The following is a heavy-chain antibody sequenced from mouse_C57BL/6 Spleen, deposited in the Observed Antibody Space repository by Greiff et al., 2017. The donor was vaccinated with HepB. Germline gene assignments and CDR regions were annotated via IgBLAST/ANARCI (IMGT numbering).Heavy chain of an antibody. Sequence: QVQLQQSGPELVKPGASVKISCKASGYAFSSSWMNWVKQRPGKGLEWIGRIYPGDGDTNYNGKFKGKATLTADKSSSTAYMQLSSLTSEDSAVYYCARPFTTVVATGYFDYWGQGTTLTVSS. V-gene: IGHV1-82*01. CDR1: GYAFSSSW. CDR2: IYPGDGDT. CDR3: ARPFTTVVATGYFDY. D-gene: IGHD1-1*01. J-gene: IGHJ2*01.